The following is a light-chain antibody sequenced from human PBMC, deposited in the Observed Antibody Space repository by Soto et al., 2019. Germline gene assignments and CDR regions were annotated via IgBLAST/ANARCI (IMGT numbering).Light chain of an antibody. CDR1: SSDVGGCNY. V-gene: IGLV2-14*01. CDR2: DVS. Sequence: AERASGSGCAGQWSTISCPGTSSDVGGCNYVSWYQQHPGKAPKLMIYDVSNRPSGVSNRFSGSKSGNTASLTISGLQAEDEADYYCSSYTSSSTLFGGGTKVTVL. J-gene: IGLJ2*01. CDR3: SSYTSSSTL.